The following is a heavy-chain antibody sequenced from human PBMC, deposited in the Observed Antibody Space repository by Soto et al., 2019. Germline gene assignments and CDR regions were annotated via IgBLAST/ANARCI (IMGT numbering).Heavy chain of an antibody. CDR2: ISAYNGNT. D-gene: IGHD1-20*01. Sequence: ATGYTFIRYGQSWSRQAAGLGLRWMGWISAYNGNTNYAQKLQDRVTMTRDTSTSTAYMELRSQRSDDTAVEYCARVGIDYYYGIDGWGQWTTVTLS. V-gene: IGHV1-18*04. CDR1: GYTFIRYG. CDR3: ARVGIDYYYGIDG. J-gene: IGHJ6*02.